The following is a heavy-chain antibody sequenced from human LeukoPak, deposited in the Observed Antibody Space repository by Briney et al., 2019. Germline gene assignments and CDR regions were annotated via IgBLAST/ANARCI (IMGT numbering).Heavy chain of an antibody. CDR2: ISYDGSNK. CDR3: ARAGTDSRGCFDY. V-gene: IGHV3-30-3*01. CDR1: GFTFSSYA. Sequence: PGGSLRLSCAASGFTFSSYAMHWVRQAPGKGLEWVAVISYDGSNKYYADSVKGRFNISRDNSKNTLYLQMNSLRAEDTAVYYCARAGTDSRGCFDYWGQGTLVTVSS. J-gene: IGHJ4*02. D-gene: IGHD3-22*01.